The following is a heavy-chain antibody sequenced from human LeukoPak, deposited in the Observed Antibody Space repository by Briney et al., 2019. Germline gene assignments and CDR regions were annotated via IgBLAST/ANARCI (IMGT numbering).Heavy chain of an antibody. V-gene: IGHV5-51*01. D-gene: IGHD7-27*01. J-gene: IGHJ4*02. CDR2: IYPGESAT. Sequence: PGESLRISCKGSGYSFSSYWIAWVRQMPGKGLEWMGIIYPGESATKYSPSFQGHVTVSADKSISTAYLQWSSLKASDTAMYYCARQNWGVDYWGQGTLVTVSS. CDR1: GYSFSSYW. CDR3: ARQNWGVDY.